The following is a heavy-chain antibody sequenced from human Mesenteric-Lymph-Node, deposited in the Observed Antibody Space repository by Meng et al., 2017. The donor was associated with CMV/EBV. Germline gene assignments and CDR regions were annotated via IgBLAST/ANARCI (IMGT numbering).Heavy chain of an antibody. CDR1: GFTFSSYA. V-gene: IGHV3-30-3*01. CDR2: ISYDGSNK. Sequence: GGSLRLSCAASGFTFSSYAMHWVRQAPGKGLEWVAVISYDGSNKYYADSVKGRFTISRDNSKNTLYLQMNSLRAEDTAVYYCARDRLELRDYYYYGMDVWGQGTTVTVSS. D-gene: IGHD1-7*01. J-gene: IGHJ6*02. CDR3: ARDRLELRDYYYYGMDV.